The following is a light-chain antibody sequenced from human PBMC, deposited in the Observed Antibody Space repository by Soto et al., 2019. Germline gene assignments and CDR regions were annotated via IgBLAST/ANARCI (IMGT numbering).Light chain of an antibody. Sequence: EVVLTQSPATLSLSPVERATLSFRAIHSVSTYLAWYQQKPGQAPRLLIYDASNRATGIPARFSGSGSATDFTLTISSLEPEDFAVYYCQQRSSWITFGQGTRLEIK. CDR1: HSVSTY. CDR2: DAS. J-gene: IGKJ5*01. V-gene: IGKV3-11*01. CDR3: QQRSSWIT.